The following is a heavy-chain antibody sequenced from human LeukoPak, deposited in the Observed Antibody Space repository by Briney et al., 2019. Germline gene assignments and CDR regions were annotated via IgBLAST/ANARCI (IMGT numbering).Heavy chain of an antibody. D-gene: IGHD6-19*01. CDR2: INPNSGDT. CDR1: EHTFTDNY. CDR3: ARGPAVASYYYYYMDV. V-gene: IGHV1-2*02. Sequence: ASVKVSCKASEHTFTDNYMHWVRQAPGQGLEWMGWINPNSGDTNYAQNFQGRVTMTRDTSISTAYMELSRLRSDDTAVYYCARGPAVASYYYYYMDVWGKGTTVTVSS. J-gene: IGHJ6*03.